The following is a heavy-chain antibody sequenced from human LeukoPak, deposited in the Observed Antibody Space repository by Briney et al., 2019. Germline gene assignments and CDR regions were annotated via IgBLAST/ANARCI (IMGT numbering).Heavy chain of an antibody. CDR2: ISYDGSYK. CDR3: TRDRDSGAFDI. J-gene: IGHJ3*02. Sequence: GGSLRLSCADSGFTFSSYAMHWVRQAPGKGLEWVAVISYDGSYKDYADSVKGRFTVSRDNSKNTLYPQMNSLRAEDTAVYYCTRDRDSGAFDIWGQGTMVTVSS. D-gene: IGHD3-10*01. V-gene: IGHV3-30-3*01. CDR1: GFTFSSYA.